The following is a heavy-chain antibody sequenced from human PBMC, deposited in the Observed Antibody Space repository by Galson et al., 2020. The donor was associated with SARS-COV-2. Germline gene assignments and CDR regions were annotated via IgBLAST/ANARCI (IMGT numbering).Heavy chain of an antibody. V-gene: IGHV3-30*18. Sequence: GGSLRLSCAASGFTFSSYGMHWVRQAPGKGLEWVAVISYDGSNKYYADSVKGRFTISRDTSKNTLYLQMNSLRAEDTAVYYCAKRGYSYGYPFEKLDYWGQGTLVTVSS. CDR1: GFTFSSYG. J-gene: IGHJ4*02. CDR3: AKRGYSYGYPFEKLDY. D-gene: IGHD5-18*01. CDR2: ISYDGSNK.